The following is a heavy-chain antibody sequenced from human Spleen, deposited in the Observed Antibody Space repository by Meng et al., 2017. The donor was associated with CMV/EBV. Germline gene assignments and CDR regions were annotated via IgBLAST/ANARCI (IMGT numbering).Heavy chain of an antibody. Sequence: GGSLRLSCAASGFTFSDYYMSWIRQAPGKGLEWVSYISGSGNSIYFGDSVKGRITISRDNAKNSLYLQMNSLRAEDTAVYYCARDSGTIFGVVIGWFDPWGQGTLVTVSS. V-gene: IGHV3-11*04. CDR1: GFTFSDYY. CDR2: ISGSGNSI. J-gene: IGHJ5*02. D-gene: IGHD3-3*01. CDR3: ARDSGTIFGVVIGWFDP.